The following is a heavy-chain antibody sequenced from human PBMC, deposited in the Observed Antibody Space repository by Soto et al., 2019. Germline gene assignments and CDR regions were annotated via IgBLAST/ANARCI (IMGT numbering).Heavy chain of an antibody. CDR1: GFTFSSYA. J-gene: IGHJ4*02. V-gene: IGHV3-30-3*01. CDR2: ISYDGSNK. CDR3: ARDSGAFDY. Sequence: QVQLVESGGGVVQPGRSLRLSCAASGFTFSSYAMHWVRQAPGKGLEWVAVISYDGSNKYYADSVKGRFTISRDNSKNTLYLQMNSLGAEDTAVYYCARDSGAFDYWGQGTLVTVSS. D-gene: IGHD2-15*01.